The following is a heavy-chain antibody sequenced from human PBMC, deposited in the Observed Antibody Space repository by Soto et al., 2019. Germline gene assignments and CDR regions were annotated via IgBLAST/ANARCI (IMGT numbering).Heavy chain of an antibody. D-gene: IGHD5-18*01. Sequence: QLQLQESGPGLVKPSETLSLACSVSGASVSGSAYYWGWIRQPPGKGLEWVGSIHYSGITHYNPSLKRRATISVDTSQNQFSLKLSSVTAADTAVYYCARRAHGYPTNWFDPWGQGTLVIVSS. CDR3: ARRAHGYPTNWFDP. V-gene: IGHV4-39*01. CDR2: IHYSGIT. J-gene: IGHJ5*02. CDR1: GASVSGSAYY.